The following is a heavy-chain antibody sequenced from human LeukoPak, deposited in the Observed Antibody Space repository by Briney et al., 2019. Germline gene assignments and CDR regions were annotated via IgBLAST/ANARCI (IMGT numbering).Heavy chain of an antibody. J-gene: IGHJ5*02. D-gene: IGHD3-22*01. CDR3: ARQDNYYDSSGYYASNWFDP. CDR2: INPNSGGT. Sequence: GASVKVSCKASGSTFTGYYMHWVRQAPGQGLEWMGWINPNSGGTNYAQKFQGRVTMTRDTSISTAYMELSRLRSDDTAVYYCARQDNYYDSSGYYASNWFDPWGQGTLVTVSS. V-gene: IGHV1-2*02. CDR1: GSTFTGYY.